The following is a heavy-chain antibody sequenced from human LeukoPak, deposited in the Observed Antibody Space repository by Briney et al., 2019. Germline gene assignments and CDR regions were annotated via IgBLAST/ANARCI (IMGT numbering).Heavy chain of an antibody. V-gene: IGHV1-69*13. CDR3: ARVSGSYYEFYCLDI. D-gene: IGHD1-26*01. CDR2: IIPIFGTA. J-gene: IGHJ3*02. Sequence: GASVKVSCKASGGTFSSYAISWVRQAPGQGLEWMGGIIPIFGTANYAQKFQGRVTITADESTSTAYMELSSLRSEDTAVYYCARVSGSYYEFYCLDIWGQGTMVTVSS. CDR1: GGTFSSYA.